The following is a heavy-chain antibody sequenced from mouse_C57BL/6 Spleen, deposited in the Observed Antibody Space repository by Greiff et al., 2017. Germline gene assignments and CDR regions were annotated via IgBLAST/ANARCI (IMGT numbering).Heavy chain of an antibody. J-gene: IGHJ1*03. CDR2: INPCNGYT. CDR1: GYTFTSYW. V-gene: IGHV1-7*01. Sequence: QVQLQQSGAELAKPGASVKLSCKASGYTFTSYWMHWVKQRPGQGLEWIGCINPCNGYTKYNQKFKDKATLTADKSSSTAYMQLSSLTSEDSAVYYCARRRFYYYGEPVYFDVWGTGTTVTVSS. D-gene: IGHD1-1*01. CDR3: ARRRFYYYGEPVYFDV.